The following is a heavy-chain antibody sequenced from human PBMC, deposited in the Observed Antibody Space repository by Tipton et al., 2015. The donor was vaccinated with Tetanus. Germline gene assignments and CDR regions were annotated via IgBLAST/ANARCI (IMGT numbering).Heavy chain of an antibody. Sequence: QLVQSGGGLVQPGGSLRLSCAASGFTFSGYWMSWVRQAPGKGLEWVANIKQDGSETYHVDSVKGRFTISRDNAKNSLYLQMNSLKAEDSAVYYCTRVRYSSGWYPSDYWGQGTLVTVSS. CDR2: IKQDGSET. J-gene: IGHJ4*02. CDR1: GFTFSGYW. CDR3: TRVRYSSGWYPSDY. V-gene: IGHV3-7*01. D-gene: IGHD6-19*01.